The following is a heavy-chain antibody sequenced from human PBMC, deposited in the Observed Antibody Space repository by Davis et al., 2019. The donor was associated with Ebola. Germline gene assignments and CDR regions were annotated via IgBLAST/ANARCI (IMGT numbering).Heavy chain of an antibody. V-gene: IGHV4-59*05. J-gene: IGHJ4*02. Sequence: GSLRLSCSVSGASISSYYWSWIRQPPGKGLEWIGTVYHSGSTYYNPSLKSRVTISVDTSKNQFSLKLSSVTAADTAVYYCARSLLAAAGRYYFDYWGQGTLVTVSS. CDR2: VYHSGST. CDR1: GASISSYY. D-gene: IGHD6-13*01. CDR3: ARSLLAAAGRYYFDY.